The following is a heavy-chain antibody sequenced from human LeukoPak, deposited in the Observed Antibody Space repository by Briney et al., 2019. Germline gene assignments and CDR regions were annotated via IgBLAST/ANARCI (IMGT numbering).Heavy chain of an antibody. Sequence: PGGSLRLSCAASGFTFSDYYMGWIRQAPGKGLEWVSYISSGSTIYYADSVKGRFTISRDNAKNSLYLQMNSLRAEDTAVYYCARDPDFWSGPVNYGMDVWGQGTTVTVSS. D-gene: IGHD3-3*01. CDR2: ISSGSTI. J-gene: IGHJ6*02. CDR1: GFTFSDYY. V-gene: IGHV3-11*01. CDR3: ARDPDFWSGPVNYGMDV.